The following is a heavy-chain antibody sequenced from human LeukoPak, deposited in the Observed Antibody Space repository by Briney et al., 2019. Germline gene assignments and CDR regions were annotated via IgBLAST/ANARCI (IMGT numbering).Heavy chain of an antibody. Sequence: SETLSLTCTVSGGSISSYYWSWIRQPPGKGLEWTGYIYYSGSTNYNPSLKSRVTLSVDTSKNQFSLKLSSVTAADTAVYYCATSLEMATLSDYWGQGTLVTVSS. CDR3: ATSLEMATLSDY. V-gene: IGHV4-59*01. CDR1: GGSISSYY. D-gene: IGHD5-24*01. CDR2: IYYSGST. J-gene: IGHJ4*02.